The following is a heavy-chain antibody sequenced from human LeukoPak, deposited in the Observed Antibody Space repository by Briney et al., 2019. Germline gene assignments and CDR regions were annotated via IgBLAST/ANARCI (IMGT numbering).Heavy chain of an antibody. J-gene: IGHJ3*02. V-gene: IGHV3-48*04. D-gene: IGHD3-22*01. Sequence: GGSLRLSCAASGFTFSSYAMNWVRQAPGKGLEWVSYISSSGSTIYYADSVKGRFTISRDNAKNSLYLQMNSLRAEDTAVYYCARGGVDYYDSSAPPDAFDIWGQGTMVTVSS. CDR3: ARGGVDYYDSSAPPDAFDI. CDR1: GFTFSSYA. CDR2: ISSSGSTI.